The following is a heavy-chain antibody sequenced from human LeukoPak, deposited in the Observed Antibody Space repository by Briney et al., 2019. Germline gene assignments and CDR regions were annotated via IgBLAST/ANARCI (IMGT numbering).Heavy chain of an antibody. CDR1: GYTFSAHY. D-gene: IGHD4-23*01. Sequence: GGFLRLSCAASGYTFSAHYIDWVRQAPGKGLEWVGHTRNKANNYATEYAASVKGRFTISRDDSRNSVYLQMNSLKTEDTAVYYCTRWRSGTSDWGQGTLVTVSS. V-gene: IGHV3-72*01. CDR3: TRWRSGTSD. CDR2: TRNKANNYAT. J-gene: IGHJ4*02.